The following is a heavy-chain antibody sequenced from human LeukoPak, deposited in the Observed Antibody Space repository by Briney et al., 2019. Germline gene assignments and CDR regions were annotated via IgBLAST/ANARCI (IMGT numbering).Heavy chain of an antibody. CDR3: ARDGGHYGDSDS. Sequence: ASVKVSCKASGYTFTNYHMHWVRQAPGQGLEWMGIINPCGGSTTYAQKIQGRVTMTSDTSTGTFYMQLSSLTSEDTAVYYCARDGGHYGDSDSWGQGTQVTVSA. V-gene: IGHV1-46*01. CDR2: INPCGGST. D-gene: IGHD4-17*01. J-gene: IGHJ4*02. CDR1: GYTFTNYH.